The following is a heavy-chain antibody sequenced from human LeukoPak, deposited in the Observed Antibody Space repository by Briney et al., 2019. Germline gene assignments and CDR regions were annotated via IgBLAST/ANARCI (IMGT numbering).Heavy chain of an antibody. CDR2: ISSYNGNT. V-gene: IGHV1-18*01. D-gene: IGHD3-9*01. CDR1: GGTFSSYA. CDR3: ARDGHYDILTGYFQD. J-gene: IGHJ1*01. Sequence: ASVKVSCKASGGTFSSYAISWVRQAPGQGLEWMGWISSYNGNTNYAQNLQGRVTMTTDTSTSTAYMELRSLRFDDTAVYYCARDGHYDILTGYFQDWGQGTLVTVSS.